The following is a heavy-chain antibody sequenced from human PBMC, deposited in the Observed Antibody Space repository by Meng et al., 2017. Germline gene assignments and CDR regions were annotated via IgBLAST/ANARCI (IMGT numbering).Heavy chain of an antibody. J-gene: IGHJ4*02. CDR2: ISSSGSTI. Sequence: GGSLRLSCAASGFTFSSYEMNWVRQAPGKGLEWVSYISSSGSTIYYADSVKGRFTISRDNAKNSLYLQMNSLRAEDTAVYYCARDLEAAAGNPYDYWGQGTLVTVSS. D-gene: IGHD6-13*01. CDR3: ARDLEAAAGNPYDY. CDR1: GFTFSSYE. V-gene: IGHV3-48*03.